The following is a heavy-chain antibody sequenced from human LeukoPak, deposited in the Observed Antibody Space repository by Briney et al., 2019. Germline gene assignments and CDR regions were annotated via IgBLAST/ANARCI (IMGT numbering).Heavy chain of an antibody. Sequence: GASVKVSCKASGYSFTSYTIGWVRPAPGQGLAWMGWISGYNGKTSYAQKVQDRVTLTTDTSTSTAYLELRSLRFDDTAVYFCARRVISLEAFDIWGQGTMITVSS. V-gene: IGHV1-18*01. CDR3: ARRVISLEAFDI. CDR1: GYSFTSYT. CDR2: ISGYNGKT. D-gene: IGHD2-21*01. J-gene: IGHJ3*02.